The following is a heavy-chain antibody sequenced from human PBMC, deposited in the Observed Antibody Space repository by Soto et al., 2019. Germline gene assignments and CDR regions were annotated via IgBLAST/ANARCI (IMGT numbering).Heavy chain of an antibody. J-gene: IGHJ4*02. D-gene: IGHD5-18*01. V-gene: IGHV3-30-3*01. CDR1: GFTISSNY. CDR2: ISYDGSNK. CDR3: ARDLGYNYGHPFDY. Sequence: GGSLRLSCAASGFTISSNYMTWVRQAPGKGLEWVAVISYDGSNKYYADSVKGRFTISRDNSKNTLYLQMNSLRAEDTAVYYCARDLGYNYGHPFDYWGQGTLVTVSS.